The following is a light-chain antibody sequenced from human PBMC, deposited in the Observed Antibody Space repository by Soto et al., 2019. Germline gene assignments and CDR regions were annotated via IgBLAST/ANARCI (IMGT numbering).Light chain of an antibody. Sequence: EVVLTQSPATLSLSPGERATLSCRASQNVRTFLDWYQQKPGQAPRLLIYGASNRATGIPARFSGSGSRTDFTLTISSLEPEDLAVYYCPQHSHWHPWTFGQGNRVEIQ. CDR3: PQHSHWHPWT. J-gene: IGKJ1*01. V-gene: IGKV3-11*01. CDR1: QNVRTF. CDR2: GAS.